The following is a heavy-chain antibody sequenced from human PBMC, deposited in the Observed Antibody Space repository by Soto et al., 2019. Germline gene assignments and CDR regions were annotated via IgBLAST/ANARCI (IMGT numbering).Heavy chain of an antibody. V-gene: IGHV3-73*01. CDR2: VRNHLYKYAT. CDR1: DCTFSAAA. CDR3: VKQGVALELDI. J-gene: IGHJ4*02. D-gene: IGHD2-21*01. Sequence: PGGSLRLSCAASDCTFSAAAIHWVRHVSGKGLEWVGLVRNHLYKYATRDTASVKGRSTVSRDDSKNMAYLEMNNLKTEDTAVYYCVKQGVALELDIWGQGT.